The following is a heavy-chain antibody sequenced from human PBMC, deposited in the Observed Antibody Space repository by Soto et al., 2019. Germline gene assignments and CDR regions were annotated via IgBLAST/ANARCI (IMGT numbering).Heavy chain of an antibody. CDR3: ARSQGSSTSLEIYYYYYYGMDV. Sequence: QVQLVQSGAEVKKPGSSVKVSCKASGGTFSSYAISWVRHAPGQGLEWMGGITPISDTTNYAQKFQGSVTITADESTSTAYMGLSSLRSEDTAVYYCARSQGSSTSLEIYYYYYYGMDVWGQGTTVTVSS. V-gene: IGHV1-69*01. J-gene: IGHJ6*02. CDR1: GGTFSSYA. D-gene: IGHD2-2*01. CDR2: ITPISDTT.